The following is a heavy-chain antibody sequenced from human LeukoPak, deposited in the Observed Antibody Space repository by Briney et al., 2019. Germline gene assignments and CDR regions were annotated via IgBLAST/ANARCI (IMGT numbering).Heavy chain of an antibody. D-gene: IGHD5-18*01. CDR3: ARVNVDTPMALNWFDP. CDR1: GFTFSSYW. V-gene: IGHV3-7*04. J-gene: IGHJ5*02. Sequence: GGSLRLSCAASGFTFSSYWMSCVRQAPGKGLEWVANIKQDGTEKYNVDSVKGRFTVSRDNAKNALYLQMDSLRVEDTAVYYCARVNVDTPMALNWFDPWGQGTLVTVSS. CDR2: IKQDGTEK.